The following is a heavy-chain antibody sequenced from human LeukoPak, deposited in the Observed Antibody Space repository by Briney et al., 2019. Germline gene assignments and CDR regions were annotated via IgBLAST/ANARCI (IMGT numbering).Heavy chain of an antibody. D-gene: IGHD5-18*01. Sequence: GGSLKLSCAASGFTFSGSAMHWVRQASGKGLEWVGRIRSKANSYATAYAASVKGRFTISRDDSKNTAYLQMDSLKTEDTAVYYCTRRDTAMVYNYWGQGTLVTVSS. CDR1: GFTFSGSA. V-gene: IGHV3-73*01. CDR3: TRRDTAMVYNY. CDR2: IRSKANSYAT. J-gene: IGHJ4*02.